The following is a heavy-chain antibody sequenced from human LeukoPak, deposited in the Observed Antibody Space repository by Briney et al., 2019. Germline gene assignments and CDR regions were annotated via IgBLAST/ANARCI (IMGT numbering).Heavy chain of an antibody. CDR1: GGSISSHY. J-gene: IGHJ4*02. D-gene: IGHD3-3*01. Sequence: SETLSLTCTVSGGSISSHYWSWIRQPPGKGLEWIGYIYYSGSTNYNPSLKSRVTISVDTSKNQFSLKLSSVTAADTAVYYCARALTYYDFWSGYYGPYYFDCWGQGTLVTVSS. CDR2: IYYSGST. V-gene: IGHV4-59*11. CDR3: ARALTYYDFWSGYYGPYYFDC.